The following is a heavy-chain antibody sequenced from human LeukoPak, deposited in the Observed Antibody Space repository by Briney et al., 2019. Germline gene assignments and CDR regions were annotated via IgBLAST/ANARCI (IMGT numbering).Heavy chain of an antibody. Sequence: GRSLRLSCAASGFTFSSYSMNWVRQAPGKGLEWVSYISSSSSTIYYADSVKGRFTISRDNAKNSLYLQMNSLRDEDTAVYYCARDRSGSYLGSYYYYGMDVWGQGTTVTVSS. J-gene: IGHJ6*02. D-gene: IGHD1-26*01. CDR1: GFTFSSYS. CDR2: ISSSSSTI. V-gene: IGHV3-48*02. CDR3: ARDRSGSYLGSYYYYGMDV.